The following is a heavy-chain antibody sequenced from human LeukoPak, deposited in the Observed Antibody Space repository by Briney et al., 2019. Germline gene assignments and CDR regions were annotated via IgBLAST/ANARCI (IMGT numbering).Heavy chain of an antibody. CDR2: LNPHSEGT. J-gene: IGHJ6*02. CDR3: ARGLRIINGLDV. V-gene: IGHV1-2*02. Sequence: ASVKVSCKASGYTLRDYYIYWVRQAPGQGLEWLGWLNPHSEGTNYAQKFQGRVTLTSDTSISTAYMELSLLTSDDTAIYYCARGLRIINGLDVWGQGTTVIVSS. CDR1: GYTLRDYY. D-gene: IGHD2-15*01.